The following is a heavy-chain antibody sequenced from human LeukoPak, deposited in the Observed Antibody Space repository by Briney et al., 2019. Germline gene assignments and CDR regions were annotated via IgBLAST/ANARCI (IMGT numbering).Heavy chain of an antibody. Sequence: PSETLSLTCAVSGGPISSTNWWSWVRQPPGKGLEWIGEIYHSGSTNYNPSLKSRVTISVDKSKNQFSLKLSSVTAADTAVYYCARRAGYSGYDYLVPYYYYYGMDVWGQGTTVTVSS. CDR2: IYHSGST. V-gene: IGHV4-4*02. CDR1: GGPISSTNW. D-gene: IGHD5-12*01. J-gene: IGHJ6*02. CDR3: ARRAGYSGYDYLVPYYYYYGMDV.